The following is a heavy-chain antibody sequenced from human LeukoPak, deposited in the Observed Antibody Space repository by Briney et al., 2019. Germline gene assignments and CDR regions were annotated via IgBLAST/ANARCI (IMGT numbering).Heavy chain of an antibody. D-gene: IGHD2-15*01. J-gene: IGHJ4*02. CDR2: IDTSNGAT. V-gene: IGHV1-2*02. CDR1: GYTFTSYY. CDR3: ASEGKWNGGKFSIPRVAS. Sequence: ASVKVSCKASGYTFTSYYMHWVRQAPGQGLEWMGWIDTSNGATNYAQKFQGRVTISRDTSIGTAYMELTNLISDDTAIYYCASEGKWNGGKFSIPRVASGGQGTLVTVSS.